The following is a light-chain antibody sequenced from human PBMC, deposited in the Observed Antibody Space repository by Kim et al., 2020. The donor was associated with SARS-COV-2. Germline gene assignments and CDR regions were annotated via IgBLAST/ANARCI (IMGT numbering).Light chain of an antibody. CDR3: CSYAGSNTFV. CDR2: EVH. CDR1: YSTIGNFNL. Sequence: QSALTQPASVSGSPGQSITISCTGTYSTIGNFNLVSWYQQHPGKAPKLMIFEVHKRPSGVSNRFSGSTSGNTASLTISGLQTEDEADYYCCSYAGSNTFVFGGGTKVTVL. V-gene: IGLV2-23*02. J-gene: IGLJ1*01.